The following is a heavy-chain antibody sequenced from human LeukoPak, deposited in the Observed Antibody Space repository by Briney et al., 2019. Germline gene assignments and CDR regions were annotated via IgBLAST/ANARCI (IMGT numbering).Heavy chain of an antibody. CDR3: ASGGMITFGGVIVIGWANHYFDY. D-gene: IGHD3-16*02. CDR2: IYHSGST. V-gene: IGHV4-38-2*01. CDR1: GYSISSGYY. Sequence: SETLSLTCAVSGYSISSGYYWGWIRPPPGKGLEWIGIIYHSGSTYYNPSLKSRVTISVGTAKNQFSLELSSVTAADTAVYYCASGGMITFGGVIVIGWANHYFDYWGQGTLVTVSS. J-gene: IGHJ4*02.